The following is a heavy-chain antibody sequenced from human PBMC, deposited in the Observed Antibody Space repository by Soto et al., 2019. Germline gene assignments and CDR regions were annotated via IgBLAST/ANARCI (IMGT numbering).Heavy chain of an antibody. Sequence: QVQLQESGPGLVKPSQTLSLTCTVSGGSISDGYYWSWIRQHPGKGLEWIGSISDSGSTSYNPSLKSRLTISVDTSKSQFSLNLSSVTAADTAVYYCARRDRSGYSYWLDTWGQGTLVTVSS. CDR2: ISDSGST. J-gene: IGHJ5*02. V-gene: IGHV4-31*03. CDR1: GGSISDGYY. D-gene: IGHD3-22*01. CDR3: ARRDRSGYSYWLDT.